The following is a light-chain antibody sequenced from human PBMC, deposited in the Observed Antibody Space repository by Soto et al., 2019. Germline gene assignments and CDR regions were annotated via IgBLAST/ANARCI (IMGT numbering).Light chain of an antibody. V-gene: IGKV1-33*01. Sequence: DMQMTQSPSSLSAAVRDRVTFTCPVSQDIYNYLYWYQQKPGKAPKLLIYDASNLDRGVPARFSGSGSGIEFSLTVDSLQPEDTATYYCQQYDHPPYTFGQRTKRESK. J-gene: IGKJ2*01. CDR2: DAS. CDR3: QQYDHPPYT. CDR1: QDIYNY.